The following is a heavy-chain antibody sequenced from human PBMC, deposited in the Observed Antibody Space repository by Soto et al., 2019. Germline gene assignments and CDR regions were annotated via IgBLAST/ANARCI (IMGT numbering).Heavy chain of an antibody. CDR2: INPSGGTT. Sequence: ASVKVSCKASGYTFISQYIHWLRQAPGQGPEWMGIINPSGGTTSYAQKFQGRVTMTTDTSTSTVYMDLSSLRSEDTAVYYCARGGGYYYHGMDVWGQGTTVTVSS. CDR3: ARGGGYYYHGMDV. V-gene: IGHV1-46*01. CDR1: GYTFISQY. J-gene: IGHJ6*02.